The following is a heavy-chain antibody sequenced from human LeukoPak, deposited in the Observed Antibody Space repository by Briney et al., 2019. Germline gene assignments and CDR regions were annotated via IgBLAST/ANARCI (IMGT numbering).Heavy chain of an antibody. CDR1: GLTFSSHW. CDR3: ANFYSGSSGRKDAFDI. V-gene: IGHV3-23*01. CDR2: ISGSGGST. J-gene: IGHJ3*02. Sequence: GGSLRLSCAASGLTFSSHWMHWVRQAPGKGLVWVSAISGSGGSTYYADSVKGRFTISRDNSKNTLYLQMNSLRAEDTAVYYCANFYSGSSGRKDAFDIWGQGTMVTVSS. D-gene: IGHD1-26*01.